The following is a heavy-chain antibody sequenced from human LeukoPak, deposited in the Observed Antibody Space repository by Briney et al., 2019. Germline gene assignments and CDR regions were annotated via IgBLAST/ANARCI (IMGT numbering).Heavy chain of an antibody. CDR2: IYYSGST. D-gene: IGHD6-25*01. CDR3: AVLSFSIAAAGGWFDP. Sequence: SETLSLTCNVSGGSISSSSYNSGWIRQPPGKGLEWIGSIYYSGSTYYNPSLKSRVTISVDTSKNQFSLKLSSVTAADTAVYYCAVLSFSIAAAGGWFDPWGQGTLVTVSS. V-gene: IGHV4-39*01. CDR1: GGSISSSSYN. J-gene: IGHJ5*02.